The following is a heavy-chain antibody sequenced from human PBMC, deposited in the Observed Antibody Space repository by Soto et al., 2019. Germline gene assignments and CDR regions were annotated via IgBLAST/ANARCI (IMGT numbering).Heavy chain of an antibody. Sequence: QVTLKESGPVLVKHTETLTLTCTVSGFSLSNARMGVSWISQPPGKDLEWLAHIFSNDEKSYSTSLKSRLNISKDTSKSQVVLTMTNMDPVDTATYYCARHGRGVGARPLDYWGQGTLVTVSS. CDR1: GFSLSNARMG. V-gene: IGHV2-26*01. CDR2: IFSNDEK. J-gene: IGHJ4*02. D-gene: IGHD1-26*01. CDR3: ARHGRGVGARPLDY.